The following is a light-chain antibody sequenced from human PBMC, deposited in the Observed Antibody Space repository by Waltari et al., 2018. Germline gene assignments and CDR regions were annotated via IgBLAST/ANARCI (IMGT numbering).Light chain of an antibody. V-gene: IGLV3-21*02. CDR3: HVWDANTVM. CDR2: LDS. Sequence: SSVLTQAPSVSVAPGQTATVTWGGDNIGRRSVHWYQQKPGRAPVLVVYLDSDRPSGIPERFSGSKSGNAATLTISRVEAGDEADYYCHVWDANTVMFGGGTKLTVL. CDR1: NIGRRS. J-gene: IGLJ3*02.